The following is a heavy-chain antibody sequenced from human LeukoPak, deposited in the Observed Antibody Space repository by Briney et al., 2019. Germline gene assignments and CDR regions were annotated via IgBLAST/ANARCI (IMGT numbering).Heavy chain of an antibody. J-gene: IGHJ5*02. D-gene: IGHD6-13*01. CDR3: ARRRPGIAAAGTLWFDP. Sequence: SETLSLTCAVSGYSISSGYYWGWIRQPPGKGLEWIGSIYHSGSTYYNPSLKSRVTISVDTSKNQFSLKLSSATAADTAVYYCARRRPGIAAAGTLWFDPWGQGTLVTVSS. CDR1: GYSISSGYY. CDR2: IYHSGST. V-gene: IGHV4-38-2*01.